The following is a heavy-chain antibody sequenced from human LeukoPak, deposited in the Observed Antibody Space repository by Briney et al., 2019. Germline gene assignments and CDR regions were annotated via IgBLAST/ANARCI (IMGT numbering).Heavy chain of an antibody. CDR2: ISAYNGNT. CDR3: ARMGDDYVWGSYRRYFDY. D-gene: IGHD3-16*02. CDR1: GYTFTSYG. Sequence: ASVKFSCKACGYTFTSYGISWVRQAPGQGLEWMGWISAYNGNTNYAQKLQGRVTMTTDTSTSTAYMELRSLRSDDTAVYCCARMGDDYVWGSYRRYFDYWGQGTLVTVSS. J-gene: IGHJ4*02. V-gene: IGHV1-18*01.